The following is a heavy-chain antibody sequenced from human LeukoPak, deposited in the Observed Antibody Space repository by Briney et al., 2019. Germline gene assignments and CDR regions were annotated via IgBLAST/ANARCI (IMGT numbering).Heavy chain of an antibody. J-gene: IGHJ4*02. CDR3: AKRGGMYPAYYFDY. Sequence: GGSLRLPCAASGFTFSSYGMSCVRQAPGKGLEWVSAISGSGGSTYYADSVKGRFTISRDNSKNPLYLQMNSLRAEDTAVYYCAKRGGMYPAYYFDYWGQGTLVTVSS. D-gene: IGHD3-16*01. CDR1: GFTFSSYG. V-gene: IGHV3-23*01. CDR2: ISGSGGST.